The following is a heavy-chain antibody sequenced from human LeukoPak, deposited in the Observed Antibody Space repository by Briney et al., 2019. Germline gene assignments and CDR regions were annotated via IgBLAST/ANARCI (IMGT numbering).Heavy chain of an antibody. D-gene: IGHD2-2*01. J-gene: IGHJ5*02. CDR2: IYYSGTT. CDR3: AREVDAAAAYNWFDP. V-gene: IGHV4-39*07. CDR1: GFTFSSYS. Sequence: PGGSLRLSCAASGFTFSSYSMNWVRQAPGKGLEWIGTIYYSGTTYYNPSLKSRVTISVDTSKNQFSLRLSSVTAADTAVYYCAREVDAAAAYNWFDPWGQGTLVTVSS.